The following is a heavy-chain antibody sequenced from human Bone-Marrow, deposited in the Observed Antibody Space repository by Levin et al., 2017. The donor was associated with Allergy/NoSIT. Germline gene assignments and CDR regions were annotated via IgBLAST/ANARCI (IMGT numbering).Heavy chain of an antibody. CDR3: TKDHYYDQY. V-gene: IGHV3-7*01. CDR1: GFTFSNYW. D-gene: IGHD3-22*01. Sequence: LSLTCAASGFTFSNYWMGWVRQAPGEGLQWVANIKTDGSAMDYVDSVKGRFTISRDNAKNSLYLQMDSLRAEDTAVYYCTKDHYYDQYWGQGTLVIVAS. J-gene: IGHJ4*02. CDR2: IKTDGSAM.